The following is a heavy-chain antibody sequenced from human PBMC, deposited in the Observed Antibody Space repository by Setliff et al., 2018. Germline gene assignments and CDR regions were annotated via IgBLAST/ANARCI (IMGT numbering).Heavy chain of an antibody. CDR1: GGSISSSTYY. CDR2: IYYSGNT. CDR3: ARENGYCSGGACYFMFDY. J-gene: IGHJ4*02. V-gene: IGHV4-39*02. Sequence: SETLSLTCTVSGGSISSSTYYWGWIRQPPGKGLEWIGSIYYSGNTYYNPSLESRVTISVDMSKNQFSLKLTSVTAADTALYYCARENGYCSGGACYFMFDYWGQGTLVTVSS. D-gene: IGHD2-15*01.